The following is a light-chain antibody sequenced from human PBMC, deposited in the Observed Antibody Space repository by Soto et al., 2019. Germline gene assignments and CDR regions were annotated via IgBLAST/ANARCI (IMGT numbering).Light chain of an antibody. J-gene: IGLJ2*01. Sequence: QSVLTQPASVSGSPGQSITISCTGTSSDVGGYNYVSWYQQHPGKAPKLVIYEVSNRPSGVSNRFSGSKSANTASLTISGLQAEDEADYYGSSYTSSSTPVVFGGGTKLTVL. CDR2: EVS. V-gene: IGLV2-14*01. CDR3: SSYTSSSTPVV. CDR1: SSDVGGYNY.